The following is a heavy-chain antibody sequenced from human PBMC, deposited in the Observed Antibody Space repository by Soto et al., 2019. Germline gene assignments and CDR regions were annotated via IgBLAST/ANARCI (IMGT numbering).Heavy chain of an antibody. V-gene: IGHV3-30*04. Sequence: QVQLVESGGGVVQPGRSLRLSCAASGFSFSSYAMHWVRQAPGKGLEWVAVISFDGSTTYYADSVKGRFTFSRDNPKNTPALQMNTLRDVNTREYFCASGSSSTAITPGSPWVDCSGQGTLVNVSS. CDR2: ISFDGSTT. D-gene: IGHD6-6*01. CDR1: GFSFSSYA. CDR3: ASGSSSTAITPGSPWVDC. J-gene: IGHJ4*02.